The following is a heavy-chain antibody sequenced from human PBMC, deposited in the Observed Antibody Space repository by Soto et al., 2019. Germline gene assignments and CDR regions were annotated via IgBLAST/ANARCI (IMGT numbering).Heavy chain of an antibody. V-gene: IGHV3-48*03. Sequence: SLRLSCAASEFTFSSYEMNWVRQAPGKGLEWVSYISSSGSTIYYADSVKGRFTISRDNAKNSLFLEMNSLRAEDTAVFYCAIITRGFSMDVWGQGTTVTVSS. D-gene: IGHD1-20*01. CDR1: EFTFSSYE. CDR3: AIITRGFSMDV. CDR2: ISSSGSTI. J-gene: IGHJ6*02.